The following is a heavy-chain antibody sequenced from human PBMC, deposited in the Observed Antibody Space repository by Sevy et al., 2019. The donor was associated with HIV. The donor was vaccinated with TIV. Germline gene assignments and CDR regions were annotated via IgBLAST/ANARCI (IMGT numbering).Heavy chain of an antibody. CDR1: GFTFSTHW. CDR3: AKDVY. Sequence: GGSLRLSCAASGFTFSTHWMSWVRQAPGKGLEWVANIKEDGSGKYYVDSVKGRVTISRDNAKNSLFLQMNSLRAEDTAVYYCAKDVYWGQGTLVTVSS. CDR2: IKEDGSGK. J-gene: IGHJ4*02. V-gene: IGHV3-7*03.